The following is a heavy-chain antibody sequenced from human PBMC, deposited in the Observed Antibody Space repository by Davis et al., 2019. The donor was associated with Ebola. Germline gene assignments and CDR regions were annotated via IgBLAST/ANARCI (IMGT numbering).Heavy chain of an antibody. D-gene: IGHD5-18*01. CDR3: TLTAMGGWDY. V-gene: IGHV3-30-3*01. Sequence: GESLKISCAASGFTFSSYAMHWVRQAPGKGLEWVAVISYDGSNKYYADSVKGRFTISRDNSKNTLYLQMNSLKTEDTAVYYCTLTAMGGWDYWGQGTLVTVSS. J-gene: IGHJ4*02. CDR2: ISYDGSNK. CDR1: GFTFSSYA.